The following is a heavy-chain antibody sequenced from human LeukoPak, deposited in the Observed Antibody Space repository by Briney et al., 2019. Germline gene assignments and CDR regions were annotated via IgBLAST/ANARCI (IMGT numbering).Heavy chain of an antibody. V-gene: IGHV4-39*01. Sequence: SETLSLTCTVSGGSISSSSYYWGWIRQPPGKGLEWIGSIYYSGSTYYNPSLKSRVTISVDTSKNQFSLKLSSVTAADTAVYYCARGTTVKLCCNWFDPWGQGTLVTVSS. CDR2: IYYSGST. D-gene: IGHD4-11*01. CDR1: GGSISSSSYY. CDR3: ARGTTVKLCCNWFDP. J-gene: IGHJ5*02.